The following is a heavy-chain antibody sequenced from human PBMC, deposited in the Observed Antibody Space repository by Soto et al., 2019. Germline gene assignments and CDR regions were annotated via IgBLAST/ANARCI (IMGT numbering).Heavy chain of an antibody. V-gene: IGHV2-5*02. Sequence: SGPTLVNPTQTLTLTCTFSGFSLSTSGVGVGWIRQPPGKALEWLALIYWDDDKRYSPSLKSRLTITKDTSKNQVVLTMTNMDPVDTATYYCAHRPDIQLHPDLSRPPTHFDYWGQGTLVTVSS. CDR3: AHRPDIQLHPDLSRPPTHFDY. J-gene: IGHJ4*02. CDR2: IYWDDDK. D-gene: IGHD1-7*01. CDR1: GFSLSTSGVG.